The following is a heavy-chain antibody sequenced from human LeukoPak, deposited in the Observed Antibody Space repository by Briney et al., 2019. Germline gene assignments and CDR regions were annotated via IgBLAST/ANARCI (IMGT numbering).Heavy chain of an antibody. CDR1: GYTLTGYY. J-gene: IGHJ5*02. CDR2: INPNSGGT. Sequence: ASVKVSCKASGYTLTGYYMHWVRQAPGQGLEWMGWINPNSGGTKYAQKFQGRVTMTRDTSISTASMELSRLRSDDTAVYYCARDRNSGDFWSGYFSELGGNWFDPWGQGTLVTVSS. V-gene: IGHV1-2*02. CDR3: ARDRNSGDFWSGYFSELGGNWFDP. D-gene: IGHD3-3*01.